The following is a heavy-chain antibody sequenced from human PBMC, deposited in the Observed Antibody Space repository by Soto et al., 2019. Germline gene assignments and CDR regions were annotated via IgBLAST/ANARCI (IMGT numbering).Heavy chain of an antibody. CDR2: ISYNGGGT. CDR3: AKDRXPNDSRGYYSILTDS. V-gene: IGHV3-23*01. D-gene: IGHD3-22*01. Sequence: CGCMRLACAASGVTLNKSDMAWARQAPGKGLERVSAISYNGGGTYYVDSVKGRCPVSRDNSKNTLYLQMHSLRAEDTAVYYCAKDRXPNDSRGYYSILTDSRGQGTVGTVAS. J-gene: IGHJ4*02. CDR1: GVTLNKSD.